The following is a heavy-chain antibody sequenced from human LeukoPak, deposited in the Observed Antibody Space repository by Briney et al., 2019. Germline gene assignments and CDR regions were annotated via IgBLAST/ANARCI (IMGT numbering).Heavy chain of an antibody. CDR3: AKGPAPYCSGGSCYSPHWYFDL. CDR1: QFTFSNYA. V-gene: IGHV3-23*01. J-gene: IGHJ2*01. CDR2: ISGSGNTT. D-gene: IGHD2-15*01. Sequence: GGSLRLSCAASQFTFSNYAMSWVRQAPGKGLEWVSAISGSGNTTYFGDSVTGRFTISRDNPENTVYLQMNSLSAEDTAVYYCAKGPAPYCSGGSCYSPHWYFDLWGRGTLVTVSS.